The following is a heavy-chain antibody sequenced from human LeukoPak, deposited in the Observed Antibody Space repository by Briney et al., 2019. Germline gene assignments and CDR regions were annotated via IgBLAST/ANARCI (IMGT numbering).Heavy chain of an antibody. V-gene: IGHV3-23*01. CDR1: GFTFSSYA. Sequence: GGSLRLSCAASGFTFSSYAMSWVRQAPGKGLGWVSGISGSGGSTLYADSVKGRFTISRDNSKKTVYLQMNSLRAEDTAVYYCAKDRVAHFFYWYFDLWGRGTLVTVSS. CDR3: AKDRVAHFFYWYFDL. CDR2: ISGSGGST. D-gene: IGHD5-12*01. J-gene: IGHJ2*01.